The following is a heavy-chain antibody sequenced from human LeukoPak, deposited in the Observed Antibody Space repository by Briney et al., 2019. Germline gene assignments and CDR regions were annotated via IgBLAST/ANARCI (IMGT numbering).Heavy chain of an antibody. CDR2: IYASGIT. CDR1: GGSISSYY. CDR3: ARESRIGAAGTGFDY. V-gene: IGHV4-4*07. J-gene: IGHJ4*02. D-gene: IGHD6-13*01. Sequence: PSETLSLTCTVSGGSISSYYWSWIPQPAGKGLEWIGRIYASGITNYNPSLKSRVNMSVDRSKNQFSLKLSSVTAADTAVYYCARESRIGAAGTGFDYWGQGTLVTVSS.